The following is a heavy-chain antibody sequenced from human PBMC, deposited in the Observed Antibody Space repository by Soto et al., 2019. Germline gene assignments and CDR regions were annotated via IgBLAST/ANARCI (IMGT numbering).Heavy chain of an antibody. D-gene: IGHD3-3*01. CDR2: IYYSGST. Sequence: PSETLSLTCTVSGGSISSSSYYWGWIRQPPGKGLEWIGSIYYSGSTYYNPSLKSRVTISVDTSKNQFSLKLSSVTAADTAVYYCARLRLSYDFWSGYPYFDYWGQGTLVTVS. CDR3: ARLRLSYDFWSGYPYFDY. V-gene: IGHV4-39*01. J-gene: IGHJ4*02. CDR1: GGSISSSSYY.